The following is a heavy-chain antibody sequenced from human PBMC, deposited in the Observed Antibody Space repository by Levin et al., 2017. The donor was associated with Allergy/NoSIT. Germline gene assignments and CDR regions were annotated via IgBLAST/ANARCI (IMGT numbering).Heavy chain of an antibody. CDR1: GFTFDRYT. J-gene: IGHJ4*02. CDR2: IRGKGDYT. V-gene: IGHV3-43*01. CDR3: ANEPSSGWPTFDN. D-gene: IGHD6-19*01. Sequence: GGSLRLSCAASGFTFDRYTMHWVRQPPGRGLEWVSFIRGKGDYTYYADSVKGRFTISRDNSKSSLYLQMNSLRTEDSALYYCANEPSSGWPTFDNWGQGTLVTVSS.